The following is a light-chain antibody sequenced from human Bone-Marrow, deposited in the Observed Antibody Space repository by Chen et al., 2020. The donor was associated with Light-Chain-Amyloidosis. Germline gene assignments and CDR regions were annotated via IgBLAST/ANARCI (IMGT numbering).Light chain of an antibody. CDR2: VDS. J-gene: IGLJ3*02. CDR3: QVWDRSSDRPV. Sequence: SSVMTQPSSASVAPGQTATLACGGNNIGATSVHWYQQTPGQAPLLGVYVDSDRPSGIPERLSCSNSGNTATLTSSRGEAGDEADYYCQVWDRSSDRPVFGGGTKLTVL. CDR1: NIGATS. V-gene: IGLV3-21*02.